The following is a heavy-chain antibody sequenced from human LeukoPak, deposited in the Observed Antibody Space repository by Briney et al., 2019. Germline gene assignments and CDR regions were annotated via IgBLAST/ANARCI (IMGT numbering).Heavy chain of an antibody. Sequence: SETLSLTCTVSGGSISSGSYYWSWIRQPAGKGLEWIGRIYTSGSTNYKPSLKSRVTISVDTSKNQFSLKLSSVTAADTAVYYYARERGYSYGPDGFDIWGQGTMVTVS. D-gene: IGHD5-18*01. CDR1: GGSISSGSYY. CDR2: IYTSGST. J-gene: IGHJ3*02. V-gene: IGHV4-61*02. CDR3: ARERGYSYGPDGFDI.